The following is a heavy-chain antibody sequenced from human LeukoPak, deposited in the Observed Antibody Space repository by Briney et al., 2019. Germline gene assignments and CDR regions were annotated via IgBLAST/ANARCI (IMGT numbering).Heavy chain of an antibody. Sequence: SETLSLTCTVPGGSIFSYYWTWIRQPPGKGLEWIGYIYYNGATNYNPTITSRVTISKDSSKNHFSMKLYSVTAADTAVYSCARGEDGSGNYYNKGAFDIWGQGTMVTVSS. J-gene: IGHJ3*02. CDR3: ARGEDGSGNYYNKGAFDI. V-gene: IGHV4-59*01. D-gene: IGHD3-10*01. CDR2: IYYNGAT. CDR1: GGSIFSYY.